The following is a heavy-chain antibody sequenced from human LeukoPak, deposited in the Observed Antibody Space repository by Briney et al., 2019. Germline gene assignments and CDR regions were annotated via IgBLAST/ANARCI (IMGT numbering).Heavy chain of an antibody. CDR1: GFTFTSYA. CDR3: ARDIAARRFDY. CDR2: ITGSAGST. V-gene: IGHV3-23*01. D-gene: IGHD6-13*01. J-gene: IGHJ4*02. Sequence: GGSLRLSCAASGFTFTSYALSWVRQAPGKGLEWVSVITGSAGSTYYADSVKGRFTISRDNSKNTLYLQMNSLRAEDTAVYYCARDIAARRFDYWGQGTLVTVSS.